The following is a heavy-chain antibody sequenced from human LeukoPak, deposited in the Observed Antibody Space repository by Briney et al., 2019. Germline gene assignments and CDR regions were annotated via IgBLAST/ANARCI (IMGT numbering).Heavy chain of an antibody. V-gene: IGHV4-39*01. CDR2: IYYSGST. CDR1: GGSISSSSYY. CDR3: ARHRDYYDSSGYYLYYFDY. J-gene: IGHJ4*02. D-gene: IGHD3-22*01. Sequence: SETLSLTCTVSGGSISSSSYYWGWIRQPPGKGLEWIGSIYYSGSTYYNPSLKSRVTISVDTSKNQFSLKLSSVTAADTAVYYCARHRDYYDSSGYYLYYFDYWGQGTLVTVSS.